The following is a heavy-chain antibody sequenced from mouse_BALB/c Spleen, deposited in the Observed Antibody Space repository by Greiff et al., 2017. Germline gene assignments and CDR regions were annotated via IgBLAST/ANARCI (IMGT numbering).Heavy chain of an antibody. CDR3: AREGYGNYFDY. D-gene: IGHD2-10*02. J-gene: IGHJ2*01. Sequence: VKLQESGPELVRPGVSVKISCKGSGYTFTDYAMHWVKQSHAKSLEWIGVISTYYGNTNYNQKFKGKATMTVDKSSSTAYMELARLTSEDSAIYYCAREGYGNYFDYWGQGTTLTVSS. CDR2: ISTYYGNT. CDR1: GYTFTDYA. V-gene: IGHV1-67*01.